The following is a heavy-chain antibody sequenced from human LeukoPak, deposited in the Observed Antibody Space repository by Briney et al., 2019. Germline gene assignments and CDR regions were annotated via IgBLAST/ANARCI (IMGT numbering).Heavy chain of an antibody. CDR3: ARGLPLRAMVEGPNYFDY. V-gene: IGHV4-34*01. J-gene: IGHJ4*02. CDR2: INHSGST. CDR1: GGSFSGYD. D-gene: IGHD5-18*01. Sequence: SETLSLTCAAYGGSFSGYDLSWIRQPPGKGLEWIWEINHSGSTKYNPSLKSRVTISVDTSKNQFSLKLSSVTAADTAVYYCARGLPLRAMVEGPNYFDYWGQGTLVTVSS.